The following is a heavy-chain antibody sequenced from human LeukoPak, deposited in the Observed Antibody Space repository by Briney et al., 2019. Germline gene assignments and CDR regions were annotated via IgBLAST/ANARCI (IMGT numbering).Heavy chain of an antibody. CDR2: ISSNGGST. Sequence: PGGSLRLSCSASGFTFSSYAMHWVRHAPGKGLEYVSVISSNGGSTYYADSVKGRFTISRDNSKNTLYLRMSSLRAEDTAVYYCVKTLISVAGTGAFDIWGQGTMVIVSS. CDR3: VKTLISVAGTGAFDI. D-gene: IGHD6-19*01. J-gene: IGHJ3*02. CDR1: GFTFSSYA. V-gene: IGHV3-64D*09.